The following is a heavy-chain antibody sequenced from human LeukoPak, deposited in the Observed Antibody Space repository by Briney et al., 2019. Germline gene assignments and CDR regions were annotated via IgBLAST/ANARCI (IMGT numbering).Heavy chain of an antibody. Sequence: GGSLRLSCAASGFTFSSYSMNWVRQAPGKGLEWVSYISSSSSTIYYADSVKGRFTISRDNSKNTLYLQMNSLRAEDTAVYYCAKDRCSGGSCYTYFDYWGQGTLVTVSS. J-gene: IGHJ4*02. CDR3: AKDRCSGGSCYTYFDY. V-gene: IGHV3-48*01. CDR1: GFTFSSYS. D-gene: IGHD2-15*01. CDR2: ISSSSSTI.